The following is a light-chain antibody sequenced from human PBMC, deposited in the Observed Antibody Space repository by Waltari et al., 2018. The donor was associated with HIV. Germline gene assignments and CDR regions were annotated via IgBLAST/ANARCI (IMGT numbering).Light chain of an antibody. CDR1: SLRSYY. CDR2: GKN. J-gene: IGLJ3*02. CDR3: NSRDSSGNHWV. V-gene: IGLV3-19*01. Sequence: SSELTPDPAVSVALGQTVRITCQGDSLRSYYARWYQQKPGPAPVLVIYGKNNRPSGIPDRFSGPSSGNTASLTITGAQAEDEADYYCNSRDSSGNHWVFGGGTKLTVL.